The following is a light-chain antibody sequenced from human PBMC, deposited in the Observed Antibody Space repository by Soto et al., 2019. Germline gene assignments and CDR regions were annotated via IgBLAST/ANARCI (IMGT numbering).Light chain of an antibody. CDR3: QQYKNWPL. J-gene: IGKJ5*01. CDR1: QSVPRSY. V-gene: IGKV3-15*01. Sequence: EIVLTQSPGTLSLSPGERATLSCRASQSVPRSYLAWYQQKPGQAPRLLLYGASTRATGIPVRFSGSGFGTEFTLTISSLQSEDFAVYYCQQYKNWPLFGQGTRLEIK. CDR2: GAS.